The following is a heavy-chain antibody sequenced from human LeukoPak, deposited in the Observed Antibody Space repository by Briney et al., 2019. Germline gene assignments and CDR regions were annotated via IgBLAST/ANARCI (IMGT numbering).Heavy chain of an antibody. D-gene: IGHD5-18*01. CDR3: ARWRYGYFDY. V-gene: IGHV3-11*03. J-gene: IGHJ4*02. CDR2: ISSSSSST. Sequence: GGSLRLSCAASGFTFSDYYMSWIRQAPGKGLEWVSYISSSSSSTNYADSVKGRLTISRDNAKNSLYLQMNSLRAEDTAVYYCARWRYGYFDYWGQGTLVTVSS. CDR1: GFTFSDYY.